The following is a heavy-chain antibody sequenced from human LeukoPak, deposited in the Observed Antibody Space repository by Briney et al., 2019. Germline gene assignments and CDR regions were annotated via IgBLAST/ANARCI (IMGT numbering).Heavy chain of an antibody. CDR3: TTERDGYNLGLN. Sequence: GGSLRLSCAASGFTFSNAWMSWVRQAPGKGLEWVGRIKSKTDGGTTDYAAPVKGRFTISRDDSKNTLYPQMNSLKTEDTAVYYCTTERDGYNLGLNWGQGTLVTVSS. CDR1: GFTFSNAW. D-gene: IGHD5-24*01. V-gene: IGHV3-15*01. CDR2: IKSKTDGGTT. J-gene: IGHJ4*02.